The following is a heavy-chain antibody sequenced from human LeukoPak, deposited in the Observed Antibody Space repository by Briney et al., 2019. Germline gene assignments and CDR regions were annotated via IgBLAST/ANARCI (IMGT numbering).Heavy chain of an antibody. CDR2: INHSGST. D-gene: IGHD6-19*01. Sequence: SETLSLTCAVYGGSFSGYYWTWLRQPPGKGLEWLGEINHSGSTNYNPSLKSRVTISVDTSKNQFSLKLSSVTAADTAVYYCARRAARPPKYSSGCYGVWGQGTLVTVSS. CDR1: GGSFSGYY. CDR3: ARRAARPPKYSSGCYGV. J-gene: IGHJ4*02. V-gene: IGHV4-34*01.